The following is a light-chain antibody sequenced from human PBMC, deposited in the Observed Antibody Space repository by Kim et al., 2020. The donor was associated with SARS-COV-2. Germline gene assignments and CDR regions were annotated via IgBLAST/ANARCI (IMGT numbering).Light chain of an antibody. Sequence: SYELTQPSSVSVSPGQTARITCSGDVLAKKYTRWFQQKPGLAPILVIYKDSERPSGIPERFSGSSSGTTVTLTISGAQVEDEAGYYCYSADDNNPFGGWTQLTVL. V-gene: IGLV3-27*01. CDR1: VLAKKY. J-gene: IGLJ2*01. CDR3: YSADDNNP. CDR2: KDS.